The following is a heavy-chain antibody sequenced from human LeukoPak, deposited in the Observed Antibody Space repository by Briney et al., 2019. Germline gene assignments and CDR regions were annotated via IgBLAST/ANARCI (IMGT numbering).Heavy chain of an antibody. CDR2: IKQDGSEK. V-gene: IGHV3-7*01. J-gene: IGHJ6*03. D-gene: IGHD2-21*02. CDR1: GFTFSSYW. CDR3: ARVLGGDLNYYYYYMDV. Sequence: GGSLRLSCAASGFTFSSYWMSWVRQAPGKGLEWVANIKQDGSEKYYVDSVKGRFTISRGNAKNSLYLQMNSLRAEDTAVYYCARVLGGDLNYYYYYMDVWGKGTTVTVSS.